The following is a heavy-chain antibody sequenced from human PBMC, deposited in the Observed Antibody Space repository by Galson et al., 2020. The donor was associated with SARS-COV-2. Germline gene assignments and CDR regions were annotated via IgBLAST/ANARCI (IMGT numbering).Heavy chain of an antibody. D-gene: IGHD2-2*01. V-gene: IGHV4-4*07. Sequence: SETLSLTCSVSGGSLHDYYWIWIRQSAGQGLEWIGRVYISGYTNYNSSLKSRVTMSVDTSKNQFSLRMTSVTAADTAVYYCARESGEVEPRVRDLLYYYYYVDVWGKGTTVTVSS. CDR2: VYISGYT. CDR3: ARESGEVEPRVRDLLYYYYYVDV. J-gene: IGHJ6*03. CDR1: GGSLHDYY.